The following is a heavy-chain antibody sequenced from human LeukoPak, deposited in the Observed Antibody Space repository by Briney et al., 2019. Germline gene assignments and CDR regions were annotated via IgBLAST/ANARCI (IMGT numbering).Heavy chain of an antibody. CDR3: ARAYGSGSPHDY. V-gene: IGHV1-2*02. J-gene: IGHJ4*02. CDR1: GLTFTGYY. Sequence: ASVKVSCKASGLTFTGYYMHWVRQAPGQGLEWMGWINPNSGGTNYAQKFQGRVTMTRDTSISTAYMELSRLRSDDTAVYYCARAYGSGSPHDYWGQGTLVTVSS. D-gene: IGHD3-10*01. CDR2: INPNSGGT.